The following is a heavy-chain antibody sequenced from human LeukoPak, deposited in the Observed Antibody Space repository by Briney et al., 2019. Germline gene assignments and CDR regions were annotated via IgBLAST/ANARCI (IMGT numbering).Heavy chain of an antibody. Sequence: PGGSLRLSCAASGSTFSSYAMSWVRQAPGKGLEWVSAISGSGGSTYYADSVKGRFTISRDNSKNTLYLQMNSLRAEDTAVYYCAKDYYDSSGYYPDAFDIWGQGTMVTVSS. CDR1: GSTFSSYA. CDR3: AKDYYDSSGYYPDAFDI. D-gene: IGHD3-22*01. V-gene: IGHV3-23*01. CDR2: ISGSGGST. J-gene: IGHJ3*02.